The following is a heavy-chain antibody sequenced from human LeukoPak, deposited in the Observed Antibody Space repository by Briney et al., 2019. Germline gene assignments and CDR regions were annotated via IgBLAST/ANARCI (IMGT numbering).Heavy chain of an antibody. CDR1: GFTFSNAW. V-gene: IGHV3-15*01. CDR2: IKSKTDGGTT. J-gene: IGHJ4*02. D-gene: IGHD3-22*01. CDR3: TTDIHPSSGYYGY. Sequence: GGSLRLSCAASGFTFSNAWMSWVRQASGKGLEWAGRIKSKTDGGTTDYAAPVKGRFTISRDDSKNTLYLQMNSLKTEDTAVYYCTTDIHPSSGYYGYWGQGTLVTVSS.